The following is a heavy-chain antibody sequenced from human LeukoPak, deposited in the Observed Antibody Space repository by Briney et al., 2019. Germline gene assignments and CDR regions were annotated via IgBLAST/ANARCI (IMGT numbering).Heavy chain of an antibody. D-gene: IGHD3-10*01. CDR1: GFTFSSYS. J-gene: IGHJ6*03. CDR3: AREEARGIYYYYYMDV. Sequence: GGSLRLSCAASGFTFSSYSLNWVRRAPGKGLEWVSYISSSSSTIYYADSVKGRFTIFRDNVKNSLYLQMNSLRAEDTAVYYCAREEARGIYYYYYMDVWGKGTTVTVSS. CDR2: ISSSSSTI. V-gene: IGHV3-48*01.